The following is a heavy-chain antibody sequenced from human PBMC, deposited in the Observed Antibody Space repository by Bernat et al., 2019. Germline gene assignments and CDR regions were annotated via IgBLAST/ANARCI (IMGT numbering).Heavy chain of an antibody. CDR2: ISYDGSNK. CDR1: GFTFSSYG. CDR3: AKDPGNVVVPAAKHYYYGMDV. V-gene: IGHV3-30*18. D-gene: IGHD2-2*01. J-gene: IGHJ6*02. Sequence: QVQLVESGGGMVQPGRSLRLSCAASGFTFSSYGMHWVRQAPGKGLEWVAVISYDGSNKYYADSVKGRFTISRDNSKNTLYLQMNSLRAEDTAVYYCAKDPGNVVVPAAKHYYYGMDVWGQGTTVTVSS.